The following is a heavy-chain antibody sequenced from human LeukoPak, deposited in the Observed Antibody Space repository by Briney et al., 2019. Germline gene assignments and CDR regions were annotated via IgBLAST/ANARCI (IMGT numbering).Heavy chain of an antibody. V-gene: IGHV3-21*01. D-gene: IGHD3-16*02. CDR1: GFTFSTYN. CDR3: ARGGHYDYVWGRYRQKDGFDY. Sequence: PGGSLRLSCSASGFTFSTYNMNWVRQAPGKGLEWVSSISSSSSYIYYADSLKGRFTISRDNAKNPLYLQMNSLRAEDTAVYYCARGGHYDYVWGRYRQKDGFDYWGQGTLVTVSS. J-gene: IGHJ4*02. CDR2: ISSSSSYI.